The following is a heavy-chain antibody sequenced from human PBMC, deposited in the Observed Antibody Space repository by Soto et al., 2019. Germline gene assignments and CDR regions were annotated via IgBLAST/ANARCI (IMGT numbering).Heavy chain of an antibody. V-gene: IGHV4-4*02. CDR1: GGSISSSNW. CDR3: ATLGYCSSTSCPYYYYGLDV. Sequence: QVQLQESGPGLVKPSGTLSLTCTVSGGSISSSNWWTWVRQPPGKGLEWIGEIYHSGSTNYNPSLKSRVTISVDKPKNHFSLKLNSVTAADTAVYYCATLGYCSSTSCPYYYYGLDVWGQGTKVTVSS. D-gene: IGHD2-2*01. CDR2: IYHSGST. J-gene: IGHJ6*02.